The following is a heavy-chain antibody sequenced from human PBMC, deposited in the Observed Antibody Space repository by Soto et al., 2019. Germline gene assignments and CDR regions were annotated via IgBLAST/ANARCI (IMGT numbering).Heavy chain of an antibody. CDR1: GFTFSSYA. CDR2: ISYDGSNK. V-gene: IGHV3-30-3*01. J-gene: IGHJ4*02. CDR3: AKDKQWELIYYFDY. D-gene: IGHD1-26*01. Sequence: QVQLVESGGGVVQPGRSLRLSCAASGFTFSSYAMHWVRQAPGKGLEWVSVISYDGSNKYYADSVKGRFTISRDNSKNTLYLQMNSLRAEDTAVYYCAKDKQWELIYYFDYWGQGTLVTVSS.